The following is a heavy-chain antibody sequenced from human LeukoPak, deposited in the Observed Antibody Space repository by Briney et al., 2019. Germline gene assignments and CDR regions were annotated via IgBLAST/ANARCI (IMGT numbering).Heavy chain of an antibody. CDR1: GFTLSSYS. CDR3: ARDWTKDYDFWSGYPGSFDL. Sequence: GGSLRLSCAASGFTLSSYSMNWVRQAPGKGLEWVSYITSSSSTIYYADSVKGRFTISRDNAKNSLYLQMNSLRAEDTAVYYCARDWTKDYDFWSGYPGSFDLWGRGTLVTVSS. V-gene: IGHV3-48*01. CDR2: ITSSSSTI. D-gene: IGHD3-3*01. J-gene: IGHJ2*01.